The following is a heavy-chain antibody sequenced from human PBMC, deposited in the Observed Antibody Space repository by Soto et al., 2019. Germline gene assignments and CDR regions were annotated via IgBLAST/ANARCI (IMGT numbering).Heavy chain of an antibody. D-gene: IGHD2-21*01. Sequence: SETLSLTCVVSGGSLSDYFWSWIRQHPGMALEWIGEINHLGSINYNPSLKSRVTMSVDTPKNQFSLTLNSVTAADTATYYCARGGISHWAYFYYMDVWDRGTTVTSP. CDR1: GGSLSDYF. J-gene: IGHJ6*03. CDR2: INHLGSI. CDR3: ARGGISHWAYFYYMDV. V-gene: IGHV4-34*01.